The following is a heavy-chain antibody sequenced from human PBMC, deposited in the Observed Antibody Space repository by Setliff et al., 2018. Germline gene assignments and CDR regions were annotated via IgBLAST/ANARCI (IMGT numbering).Heavy chain of an antibody. CDR3: ATGAGLLWFGEYRDLDY. Sequence: ASVKVSCKVSGYTLTELSMHWVRQAPGKGLEWMGGFDPEDGETIYAQKFQGRVTMTEDTSTDTAYMELSSLRSEDTAVYYCATGAGLLWFGEYRDLDYWGKGTTVTVSS. J-gene: IGHJ6*04. CDR2: FDPEDGET. CDR1: GYTLTELS. V-gene: IGHV1-24*01. D-gene: IGHD3-10*01.